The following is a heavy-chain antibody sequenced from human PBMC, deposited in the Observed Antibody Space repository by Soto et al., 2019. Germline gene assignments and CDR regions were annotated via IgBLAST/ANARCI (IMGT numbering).Heavy chain of an antibody. CDR3: TRHGSSGSWNDAFDI. CDR1: GFSISDSA. J-gene: IGHJ3*02. D-gene: IGHD5-18*01. Sequence: EVQLVESGGGLVQPGGSLKLSCAASGFSISDSAIHWVRQTSGKGLEWVGRTRSKSNSYATAYGASVKGRFTISRDESKTTAYLQMNRLKTEETAVYYCTRHGSSGSWNDAFDIWGQGTMVTVSS. CDR2: TRSKSNSYAT. V-gene: IGHV3-73*02.